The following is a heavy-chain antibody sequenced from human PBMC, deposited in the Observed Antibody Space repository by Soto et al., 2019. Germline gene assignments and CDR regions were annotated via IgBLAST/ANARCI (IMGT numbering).Heavy chain of an antibody. D-gene: IGHD1-1*01. CDR2: IVVGSGNT. Sequence: SVKVSCKASGYTFTSYAMHWVRQAPGQRLEWMGWIVVGSGNTKYAQKFQERLTMTRDMSTSTAYMELSSLRSEDTAVYYCAADMAPTDMYNWFDPWGQGTLVTVSS. CDR1: GYTFTSYA. J-gene: IGHJ5*02. V-gene: IGHV1-58*02. CDR3: AADMAPTDMYNWFDP.